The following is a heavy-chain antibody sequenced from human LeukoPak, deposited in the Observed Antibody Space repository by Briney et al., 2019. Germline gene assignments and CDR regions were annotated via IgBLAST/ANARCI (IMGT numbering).Heavy chain of an antibody. CDR1: GYXFTSYG. J-gene: IGHJ3*01. CDR3: ARRFCSSVSCYDDDAFDV. Sequence: ASVKVSCMASGYXFTSYGISWVRQAPGQGLEWMGWISAYNGNTNYAQKFQGRVTMTTDTSTSTAYLELRSLTSQDTAVYYCARRFCSSVSCYDDDAFDVWGQGTLVTVSS. CDR2: ISAYNGNT. D-gene: IGHD2-2*01. V-gene: IGHV1-18*01.